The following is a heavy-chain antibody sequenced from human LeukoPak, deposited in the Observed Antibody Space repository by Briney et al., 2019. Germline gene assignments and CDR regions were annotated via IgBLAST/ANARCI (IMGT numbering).Heavy chain of an antibody. CDR3: ARDPGYSSGWYGGDYFDY. Sequence: SETLSLTCTVSGGSISSYYWSWIRQPAGQGLELIGRIYTSGSTNYNPSLKSRVTMSVDTSKNQFSLKLSSVTAADTAVYYCARDPGYSSGWYGGDYFDYWGQGTLVTVSS. CDR2: IYTSGST. J-gene: IGHJ4*02. V-gene: IGHV4-4*07. CDR1: GGSISSYY. D-gene: IGHD6-19*01.